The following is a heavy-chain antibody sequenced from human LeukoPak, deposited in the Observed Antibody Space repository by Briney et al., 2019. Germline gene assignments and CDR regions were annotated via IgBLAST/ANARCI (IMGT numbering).Heavy chain of an antibody. CDR3: ASPLAGIAAALDY. Sequence: ASVKVSCKASGGTFSSYAISWVRQAPGQGLEWMGGIIPIFGTANYAQKFQGRVTITADESTSTAYMELSSLRSEDTAVYYCASPLAGIAAALDYWGQGTLVTVPS. D-gene: IGHD6-13*01. V-gene: IGHV1-69*13. CDR2: IIPIFGTA. J-gene: IGHJ4*02. CDR1: GGTFSSYA.